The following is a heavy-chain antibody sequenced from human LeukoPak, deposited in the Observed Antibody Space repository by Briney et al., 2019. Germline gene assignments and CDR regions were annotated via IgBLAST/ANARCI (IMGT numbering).Heavy chain of an antibody. CDR1: GFTFDDYG. CDR2: VYTDGNI. D-gene: IGHD3-10*01. CDR3: ARGRFGDPLNY. J-gene: IGHJ4*02. V-gene: IGHV3-53*01. Sequence: GGSLRLSCAASGFTFDDYGMSWVRQAPGKGLEWVSVVYTDGNIYYADSVKGRFTISKDNSKNTVDLLMHSVTAEDTALYYCARGRFGDPLNYWGQGTLVTVSS.